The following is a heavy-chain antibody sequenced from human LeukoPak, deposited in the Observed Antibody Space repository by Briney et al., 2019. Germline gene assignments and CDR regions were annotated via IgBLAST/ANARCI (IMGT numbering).Heavy chain of an antibody. V-gene: IGHV1-3*01. CDR2: MNAGNGNT. Sequence: ASVKVPCKASGYIFTDYAIQWLRQAPGQRPEWMGWMNAGNGNTKYSQKSQGRITLIRDTSAATAYMELSSLRHDDLAVYYCARGRGTSGSNRDFYYYYYMDVWGKGTTVTVSS. CDR3: ARGRGTSGSNRDFYYYYYMDV. CDR1: GYIFTDYA. J-gene: IGHJ6*03. D-gene: IGHD2-15*01.